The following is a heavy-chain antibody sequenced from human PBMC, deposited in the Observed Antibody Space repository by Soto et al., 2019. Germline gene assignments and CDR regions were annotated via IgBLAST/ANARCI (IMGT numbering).Heavy chain of an antibody. D-gene: IGHD6-19*01. Sequence: GASVKVSCKASGYTFTGYYMHWVRQAPGQGLEWMGWINPNSGGTNYAQKFQGWVTMTRDTSISTAYMELSRLRSDDTAVYYCARVRYSSGWYFYYGMDVWGQGTTVTVSS. V-gene: IGHV1-2*04. J-gene: IGHJ6*02. CDR1: GYTFTGYY. CDR2: INPNSGGT. CDR3: ARVRYSSGWYFYYGMDV.